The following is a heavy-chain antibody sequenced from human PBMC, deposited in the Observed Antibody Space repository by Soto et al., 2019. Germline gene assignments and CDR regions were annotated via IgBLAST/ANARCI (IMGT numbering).Heavy chain of an antibody. CDR1: GGTFSSYA. D-gene: IGHD6-13*01. V-gene: IGHV1-69*13. Sequence: SVKVSCKASGGTFSSYAISWVRQAPGQGLEWMGGIIPIFGTANYAQKFQGRVTITADESTSTAYMELSSLRSEDTAVYYCASDRTAAGYYYYGMDVWGQGTTVTVSS. J-gene: IGHJ6*02. CDR3: ASDRTAAGYYYYGMDV. CDR2: IIPIFGTA.